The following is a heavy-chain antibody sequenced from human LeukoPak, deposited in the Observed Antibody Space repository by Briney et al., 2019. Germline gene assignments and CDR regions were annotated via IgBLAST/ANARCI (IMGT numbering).Heavy chain of an antibody. CDR3: ATSQRITMVRGPTNN. CDR1: GYTFTGYY. D-gene: IGHD3-10*01. CDR2: FDPEDGET. Sequence: ASVKVSCKASGYTFTGYYMHWVRQAPGKGLEWMGGFDPEDGETIYAQKFQGRVTMTEDTSTDTAYMELSSLRSEDTAVYYCATSQRITMVRGPTNNWGQGTLVTVSS. V-gene: IGHV1-24*01. J-gene: IGHJ4*02.